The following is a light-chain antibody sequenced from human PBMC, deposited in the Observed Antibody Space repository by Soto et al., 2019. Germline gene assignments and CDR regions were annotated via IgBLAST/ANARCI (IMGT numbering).Light chain of an antibody. CDR2: DAS. CDR3: QQSYSFPKT. V-gene: IGKV1-33*01. CDR1: HDITSF. J-gene: IGKJ4*02. Sequence: DIQMTQSPSSLSASVGDRVTITCQASHDITSFLNWYQHKPGRAPKLLIYDASILEAGVPTRFSGSGSGTHFTFTISSLQPEDVATYYCQQSYSFPKTFGRGTKVEVK.